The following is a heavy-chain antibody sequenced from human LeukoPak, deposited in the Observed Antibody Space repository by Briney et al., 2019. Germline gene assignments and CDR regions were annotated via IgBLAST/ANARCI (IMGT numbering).Heavy chain of an antibody. V-gene: IGHV1-18*01. Sequence: GSVKVSCKASGYTFTSHGISWVRQAPGQGLEWMGWISAYNGDTKYAQNLQGRVTLTTNTLTTTAYLELRSLTSDDTAVYYCARDPSNTSGWKTWFDPWGQGTLVTVSS. D-gene: IGHD6-19*01. J-gene: IGHJ5*02. CDR3: ARDPSNTSGWKTWFDP. CDR1: GYTFTSHG. CDR2: ISAYNGDT.